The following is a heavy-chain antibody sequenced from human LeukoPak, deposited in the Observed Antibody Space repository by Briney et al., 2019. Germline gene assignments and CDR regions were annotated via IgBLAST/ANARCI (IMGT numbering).Heavy chain of an antibody. V-gene: IGHV3-74*01. CDR2: INSDGSST. CDR3: ARVIGGYSYGYPDY. CDR1: GFTFSSYW. Sequence: GGSLRPSCAASGFTFSSYWMHWVRQAPGKGLVWVSRINSDGSSTSYADSVKGRFTISRDNAKNTLYLQMNSLRAEDTAVYYCARVIGGYSYGYPDYWGQGTLVTVSS. D-gene: IGHD5-18*01. J-gene: IGHJ4*02.